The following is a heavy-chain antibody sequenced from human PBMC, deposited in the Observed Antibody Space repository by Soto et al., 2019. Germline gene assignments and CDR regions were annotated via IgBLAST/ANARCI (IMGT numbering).Heavy chain of an antibody. CDR2: IGGGGGRS. J-gene: IGHJ4*02. Sequence: GGSLRLSCAASGFTFSNYAIGWVRQAPGKGLEWVSAIGGGGGRSYYADSVKGRFTISRDNSKNTLYLQMNSLRAEDTALYYCAKTAEEVAGTVYGYWGQGTLVTVSS. CDR1: GFTFSNYA. D-gene: IGHD6-19*01. V-gene: IGHV3-23*01. CDR3: AKTAEEVAGTVYGY.